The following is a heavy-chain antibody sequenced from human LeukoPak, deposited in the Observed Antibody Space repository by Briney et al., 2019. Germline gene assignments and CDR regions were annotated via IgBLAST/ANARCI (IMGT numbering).Heavy chain of an antibody. V-gene: IGHV4-59*01. D-gene: IGHD4-23*01. CDR1: GGSISSYY. CDR3: ARGAWGYSNFDY. Sequence: SETLSLTCTVSGGSISSYYWSWIRQPPGKGLEWIGYIYYSGSTNYNPSLKSRVTISVDTSRNQFSLKLSSVTAADTAVYYCARGAWGYSNFDYWGQGTLVTVSS. CDR2: IYYSGST. J-gene: IGHJ4*02.